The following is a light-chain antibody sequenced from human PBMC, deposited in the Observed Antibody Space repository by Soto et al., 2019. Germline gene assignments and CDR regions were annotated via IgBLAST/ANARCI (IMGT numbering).Light chain of an antibody. J-gene: IGKJ2*01. V-gene: IGKV1-5*03. CDR2: KAS. CDR3: HLYNTYSPT. Sequence: DIQLTQSPSTLSASVGDRVIITCRASQTIGTWLAWYQERPGKATRLLIYKASTLERGVPSRFSGSGSATEFTLSISNLQPEDFATYYCHLYNTYSPTLGQGTKMEI. CDR1: QTIGTW.